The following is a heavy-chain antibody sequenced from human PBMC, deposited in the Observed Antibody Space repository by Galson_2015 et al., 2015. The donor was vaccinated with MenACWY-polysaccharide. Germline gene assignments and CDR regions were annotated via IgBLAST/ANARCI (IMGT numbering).Heavy chain of an antibody. CDR3: ARDQTIFGLGFDY. D-gene: IGHD3-3*01. CDR1: GFTFSSYW. J-gene: IGHJ4*02. CDR2: IKKDGGEK. V-gene: IGHV3-7*01. Sequence: SLRLSCAASGFTFSSYWMSWVRQAPGKGLEWVANIKKDGGEKYYVDSVEGRFTISRDNAKNSLYLQMNSLRAEDTAVYYCARDQTIFGLGFDYWGQGTLVTVSS.